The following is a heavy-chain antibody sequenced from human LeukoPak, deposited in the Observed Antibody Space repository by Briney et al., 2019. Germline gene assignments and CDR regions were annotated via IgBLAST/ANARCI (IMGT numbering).Heavy chain of an antibody. J-gene: IGHJ4*02. V-gene: IGHV3-23*01. D-gene: IGHD1-14*01. CDR3: ADYRKPQGLDY. CDR2: IDATGSDK. CDR1: GFTFNTFN. Sequence: GGSLRLSCAASGFTFNTFNMNWVRQAPGQGLEWVSAIDATGSDKYYTDSVKGRFTISRDNSKNTVYLQMNSLRVEDTAVYYCADYRKPQGLDYWGQGTLVTVSS.